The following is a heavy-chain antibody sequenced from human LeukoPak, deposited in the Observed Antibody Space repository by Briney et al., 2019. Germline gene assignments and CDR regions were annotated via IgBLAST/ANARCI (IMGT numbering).Heavy chain of an antibody. V-gene: IGHV4-34*01. CDR2: INDSGSP. CDR3: ARRFGGYIPFDY. CDR1: GGSFDDYH. D-gene: IGHD5-12*01. J-gene: IGHJ4*02. Sequence: SETLSLTCEVNGGSFDDYHWTWIRQSPGKGLEWIGEINDSGSPLYSPSLRSRLTISVDTSKNQFSMTLTSVTVADTAVYYCARRFGGYIPFDYWGQGTLVTVSS.